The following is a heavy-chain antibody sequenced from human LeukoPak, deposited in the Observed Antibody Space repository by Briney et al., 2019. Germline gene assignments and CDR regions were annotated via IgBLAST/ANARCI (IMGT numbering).Heavy chain of an antibody. CDR2: IKQDGSDK. CDR1: GFPFSSYW. D-gene: IGHD1-1*01. J-gene: IGHJ4*02. Sequence: GGSLGLSCAASGFPFSSYWMSWVRQAPGKGLEWVANIKQDGSDKYYVDSVKGRFTISRDNAKNSLYLQLNSLRADDTAVYYCARLTGTTGFDYWGQGTLVTVSS. V-gene: IGHV3-7*01. CDR3: ARLTGTTGFDY.